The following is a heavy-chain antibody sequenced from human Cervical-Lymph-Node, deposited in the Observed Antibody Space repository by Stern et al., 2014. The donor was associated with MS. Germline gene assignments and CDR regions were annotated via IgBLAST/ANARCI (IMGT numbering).Heavy chain of an antibody. V-gene: IGHV1-58*01. Sequence: QLEESGPEVKKPGTSVKVSCKASGFTFTSSAVQWVRQARGQGLEWIGCVGVGSGNTTYAQKFQERVTITRDMSTSTAYMELSSLRSEDTAVYYCAAEPMYYSDSVGAFDIWGQGTMVTVSS. CDR2: VGVGSGNT. J-gene: IGHJ3*02. CDR3: AAEPMYYSDSVGAFDI. CDR1: GFTFTSSA. D-gene: IGHD3-22*01.